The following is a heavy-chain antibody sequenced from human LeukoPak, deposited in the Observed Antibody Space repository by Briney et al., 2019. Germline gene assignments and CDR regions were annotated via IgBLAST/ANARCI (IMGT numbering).Heavy chain of an antibody. CDR2: IHHSGGA. Sequence: SETLSLTCRVSGGAVRSNFWTWIRRPPGKGLEWIGYIHHSGGANSNPSLKSPVTMSVDTSNTQLSLKLSSVSAADTAIYYCATVREALGAAGTWFNPWGHGTLVTVSS. D-gene: IGHD6-13*01. J-gene: IGHJ5*02. CDR1: GGAVRSNF. CDR3: ATVREALGAAGTWFNP. V-gene: IGHV4-59*02.